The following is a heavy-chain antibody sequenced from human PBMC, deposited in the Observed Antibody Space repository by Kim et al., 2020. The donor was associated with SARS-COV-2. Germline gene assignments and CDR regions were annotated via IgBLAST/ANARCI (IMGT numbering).Heavy chain of an antibody. J-gene: IGHJ4*02. Sequence: GGSLRLSCAASGFTFGDYGMSWVRQAPGKGLEWVSGINWNGGSTGYADSVKGRFTISRDNAKNSLYLQMNSLRAEDTALYYCARDYYDSSGYSPKLYYFDYWGQGTLVTVSS. CDR3: ARDYYDSSGYSPKLYYFDY. V-gene: IGHV3-20*04. CDR1: GFTFGDYG. CDR2: INWNGGST. D-gene: IGHD3-22*01.